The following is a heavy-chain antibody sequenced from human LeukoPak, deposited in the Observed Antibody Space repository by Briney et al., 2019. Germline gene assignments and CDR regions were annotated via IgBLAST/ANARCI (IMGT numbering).Heavy chain of an antibody. CDR2: MNPNSGNT. CDR1: GYTFTSYD. CDR3: ARGPIYGSGSYYFPRPYYYYGMDV. D-gene: IGHD3-10*01. V-gene: IGHV1-8*01. J-gene: IGHJ6*02. Sequence: GASVKVSCKASGYTFTSYDINWVRQATGQGLEWMGWMNPNSGNTGYAQKFQGRVTMTRNTSISTAYMELSSLRSEDTAVYYCARGPIYGSGSYYFPRPYYYYGMDVWGQGTTVTVSS.